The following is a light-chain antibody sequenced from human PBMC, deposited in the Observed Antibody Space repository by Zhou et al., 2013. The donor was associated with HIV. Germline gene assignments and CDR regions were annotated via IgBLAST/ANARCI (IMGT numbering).Light chain of an antibody. CDR3: QQYRIFPRT. Sequence: DIVLTQSPATLSLSPGERATLSCRASQSLNNSLAWYQQKPGQAPRLLIYDASNRATGIPARFSGSGSGTDFTLTISSLQPDDFATYYCQQYRIFPRTFGQGTKVAIK. CDR1: QSLNNS. CDR2: DAS. J-gene: IGKJ1*01. V-gene: IGKV3-11*01.